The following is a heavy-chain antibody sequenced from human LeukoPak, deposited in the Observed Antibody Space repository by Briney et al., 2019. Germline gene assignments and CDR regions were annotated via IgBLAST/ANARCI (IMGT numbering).Heavy chain of an antibody. CDR2: IYYSGST. Sequence: SETLSLTCTVSGDSISSYYWSWIRQPPGKGLEWIGYIYYSGSTNYNPSLKSRVTISVDTSKNQLSLKLSSVTAADTAVYYCARAGGYYYDSSGYPNDAFDMWGQGTMVTVSS. J-gene: IGHJ3*02. CDR1: GDSISSYY. D-gene: IGHD3-22*01. V-gene: IGHV4-59*01. CDR3: ARAGGYYYDSSGYPNDAFDM.